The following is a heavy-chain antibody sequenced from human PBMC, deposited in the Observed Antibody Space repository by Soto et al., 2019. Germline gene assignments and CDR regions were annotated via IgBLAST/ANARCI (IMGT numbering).Heavy chain of an antibody. Sequence: EVQLLESGGGLVQPGGSLRLSCAASGFTFSSYAMSWVRQAPGKGLEWVSAISGSGGSTYYADSVKGRFTICRDNSKNTLYLQMNSLRAEDTAVYYCAKGVVGATSSYYYYGMDVWGQGTTVTVSS. CDR2: ISGSGGST. J-gene: IGHJ6*02. V-gene: IGHV3-23*01. D-gene: IGHD1-26*01. CDR3: AKGVVGATSSYYYYGMDV. CDR1: GFTFSSYA.